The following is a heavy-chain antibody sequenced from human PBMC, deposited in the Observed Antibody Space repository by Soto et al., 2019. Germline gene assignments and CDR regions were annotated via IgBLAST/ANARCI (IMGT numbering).Heavy chain of an antibody. V-gene: IGHV6-1*01. D-gene: IGHD2-15*01. J-gene: IGHJ4*02. Sequence: SQTLSLTCVISGDSASSNSAAWNWIRQSPSRGLEWLGRTYYRSNWYNDYALSVKSRITINPDTSKNQFSLQLNSVTPEDTAVYYCARYSDTGLDYWGQGTQVTVSS. CDR1: GDSASSNSAA. CDR2: TYYRSNWYN. CDR3: ARYSDTGLDY.